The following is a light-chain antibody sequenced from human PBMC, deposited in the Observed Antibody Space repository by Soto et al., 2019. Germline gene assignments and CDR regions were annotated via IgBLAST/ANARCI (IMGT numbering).Light chain of an antibody. CDR2: GAS. CDR3: QPYNKWPLT. J-gene: IGKJ4*01. V-gene: IGKV3-15*01. CDR1: QSASSN. Sequence: EIVMTQSPATLSVSPGERPTLSCRASQSASSNLAWYQQKPGQAPRLLIYGASTRATGVPARFSGSGSGTEYHLNLSSLPSEDFEVYYCQPYNKWPLTFGGGTKVEIK.